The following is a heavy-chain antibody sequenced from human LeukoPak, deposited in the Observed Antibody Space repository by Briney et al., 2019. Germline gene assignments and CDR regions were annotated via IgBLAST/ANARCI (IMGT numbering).Heavy chain of an antibody. CDR2: IAFDGSNE. CDR3: AKSGRRSGYPEYYFEY. J-gene: IGHJ4*02. Sequence: PGGSLRLSCAASGFSFSNYGMHWIRQAPGKGLEWVAVIAFDGSNEYYPDSVKGRFTISRDNSKNTLFLQMNSLRAEDTAVYYCAKSGRRSGYPEYYFEYWGQGTLVTVSS. D-gene: IGHD3-3*01. V-gene: IGHV3-30*18. CDR1: GFSFSNYG.